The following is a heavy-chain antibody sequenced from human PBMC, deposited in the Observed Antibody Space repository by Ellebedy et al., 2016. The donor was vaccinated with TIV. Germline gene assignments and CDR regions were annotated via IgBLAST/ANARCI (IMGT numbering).Heavy chain of an antibody. V-gene: IGHV3-23*05. J-gene: IGHJ4*02. Sequence: GESLKISCAASGFTFGNHAINWVRQAPGTGLEWVSTIDNIGVCTYYGDSVKGRFSISRANSKNTVFLQMDSLRPEDTATYYCAKDLDSSSSSGFDYWGQGALVIVSS. CDR1: GFTFGNHA. CDR2: IDNIGVCT. CDR3: AKDLDSSSSSGFDY. D-gene: IGHD6-6*01.